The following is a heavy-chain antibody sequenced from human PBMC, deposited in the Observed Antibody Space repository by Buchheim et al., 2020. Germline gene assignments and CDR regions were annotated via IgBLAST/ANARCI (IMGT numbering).Heavy chain of an antibody. V-gene: IGHV3-23*01. Sequence: EVQLLESGGGLVQPGGSLRLSCAASGFTFSSYAMSWVRQAPGKGLEWVSAISGSGGSTYYADSVKGRFTISRDNSKHTLYLQMNSLRAEDTAVYYCAKQTVLIVVVPARYDYYGMDVWGQGTT. CDR2: ISGSGGST. CDR1: GFTFSSYA. J-gene: IGHJ6*02. CDR3: AKQTVLIVVVPARYDYYGMDV. D-gene: IGHD2-2*01.